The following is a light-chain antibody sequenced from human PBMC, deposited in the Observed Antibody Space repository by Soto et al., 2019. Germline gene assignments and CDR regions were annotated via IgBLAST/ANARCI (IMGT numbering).Light chain of an antibody. Sequence: QSVLAQPPSTSGSPGQKVTISPAGSRSNTRSNTVNWCQQLPGTTPKLLIYSNNQRPSGVPDRFSVSKAGTSASLAISGLQSEDETDYYCAAWDDNLNGRVFGTGTKVTVL. V-gene: IGLV1-44*01. CDR2: SNN. J-gene: IGLJ1*01. CDR1: RSNTRSNT. CDR3: AAWDDNLNGRV.